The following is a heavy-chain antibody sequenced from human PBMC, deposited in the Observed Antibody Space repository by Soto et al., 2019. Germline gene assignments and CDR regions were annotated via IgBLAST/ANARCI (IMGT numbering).Heavy chain of an antibody. CDR1: GYTFTSYD. CDR3: ARLDVSTTTGLYMDV. CDR2: MNPNSGNT. Sequence: GTSVKVSCTASGYTFTSYDINWVRQATGQGLEWMGWMNPNSGNTGYAQKFQGRVTMTRNTSISTAYMELSSLRSEDTAVYYCARLDVSTTTGLYMDVWGKGTTVTVSS. D-gene: IGHD2-2*01. J-gene: IGHJ6*03. V-gene: IGHV1-8*01.